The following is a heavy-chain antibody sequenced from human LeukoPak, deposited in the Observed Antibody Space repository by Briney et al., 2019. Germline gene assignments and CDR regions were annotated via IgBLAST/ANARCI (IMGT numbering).Heavy chain of an antibody. CDR1: GFTFSSYE. D-gene: IGHD4-17*01. Sequence: QPGGSLRLSCAASGFTFSSYEMNWVRQAPGKGLEWVSYISSSGSTIYYADSVKGRFTISRDNAKNSLYLQMNSLRAEDTAVYCCASPDYGYAFDIWGQGTMVTVSS. CDR3: ASPDYGYAFDI. CDR2: ISSSGSTI. J-gene: IGHJ3*02. V-gene: IGHV3-48*03.